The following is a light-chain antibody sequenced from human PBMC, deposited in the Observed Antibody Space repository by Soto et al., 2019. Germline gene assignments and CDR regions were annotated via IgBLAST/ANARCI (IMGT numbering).Light chain of an antibody. J-gene: IGLJ2*01. CDR1: SSDVGGYNF. V-gene: IGLV2-8*01. Sequence: QSALTQPPSASGSPGQSVTISCTGTSSDVGGYNFVSWYQQHPGKAPKLMIYEVSERPSGVPDRFSGSKSGNTASLTVSGLQAEDEADYYCSSSAGSNIVVFGGGTKLTV. CDR3: SSSAGSNIVV. CDR2: EVS.